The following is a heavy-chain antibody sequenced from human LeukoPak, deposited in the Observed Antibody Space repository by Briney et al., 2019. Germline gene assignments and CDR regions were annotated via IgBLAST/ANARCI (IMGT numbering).Heavy chain of an antibody. Sequence: GGPLRLSCAASGFTFSSYAMSWVRQAPGKGLEWVSAISGSGGSTYYADSVKGRFTISRDNSKNTLYLQMNSLRAEDTAVYYCAKTLPDYGDYENWFDPWGQGTLVTVSS. J-gene: IGHJ5*02. V-gene: IGHV3-23*01. CDR2: ISGSGGST. CDR3: AKTLPDYGDYENWFDP. CDR1: GFTFSSYA. D-gene: IGHD4-17*01.